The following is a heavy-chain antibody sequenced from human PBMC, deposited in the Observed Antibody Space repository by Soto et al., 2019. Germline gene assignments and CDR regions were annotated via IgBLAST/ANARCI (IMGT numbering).Heavy chain of an antibody. CDR1: GGSFSGYY. V-gene: IGHV4-34*01. J-gene: IGHJ4*02. CDR2: INHSGST. Sequence: SETLSLTCAVYGGSFSGYYWSWIRQPPGKGLEWIGEINHSGSTNYNPSLKSRVTISVDTSKNQFSLKLSSVTAADTAVYYCARGGVTTVTTPYYFDYWGQGTLVTVSS. D-gene: IGHD4-17*01. CDR3: ARGGVTTVTTPYYFDY.